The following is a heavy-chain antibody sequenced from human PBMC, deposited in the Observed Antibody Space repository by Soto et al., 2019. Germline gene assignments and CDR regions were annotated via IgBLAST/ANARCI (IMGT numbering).Heavy chain of an antibody. Sequence: GGSLRLSCAGSGCIFNNYCLTWVRQATGKGLEWVANIKQDGSEKYYVDSVKGRFTISRDSAQNSLYLQMSSLRAEDTAVYFCARGVYDYVWGIYRPDAFDIWGQGTMVTVSS. J-gene: IGHJ3*02. CDR3: ARGVYDYVWGIYRPDAFDI. CDR1: GCIFNNYC. V-gene: IGHV3-7*05. D-gene: IGHD3-16*02. CDR2: IKQDGSEK.